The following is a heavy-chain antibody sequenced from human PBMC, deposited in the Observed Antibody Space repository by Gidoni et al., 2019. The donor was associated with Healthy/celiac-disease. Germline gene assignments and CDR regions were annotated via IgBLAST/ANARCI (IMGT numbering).Heavy chain of an antibody. CDR2: IWYDGSNK. V-gene: IGHV3-33*01. CDR3: ARETIAAAGTVWEYYFDY. D-gene: IGHD6-13*01. CDR1: GFTFSSYC. Sequence: QVQLVASGGGVVQPGRSLRLSCASSGFTFSSYCMHWVRQAPGKGLEWVAVIWYDGSNKYYADSVKGRFTISRDNSKNTLYLQMNSLRAEDTAVYYCARETIAAAGTVWEYYFDYWGQGTLVTVSS. J-gene: IGHJ4*02.